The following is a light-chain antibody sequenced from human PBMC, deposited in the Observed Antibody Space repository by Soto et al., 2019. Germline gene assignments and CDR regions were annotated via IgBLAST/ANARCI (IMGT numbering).Light chain of an antibody. CDR1: QSVDSTF. CDR2: GVS. V-gene: IGKV3-20*01. CDR3: QQYMSSVT. J-gene: IGKJ1*01. Sequence: EIVLTQSPGSLSLSPGERATLSCRASQSVDSTFFAWYQKKPGQAPRLLMYGVSKRATDIPDRFSGSGSGTDFTLTNSRLEAEDFAVYYCQQYMSSVTFGQGTRVEIK.